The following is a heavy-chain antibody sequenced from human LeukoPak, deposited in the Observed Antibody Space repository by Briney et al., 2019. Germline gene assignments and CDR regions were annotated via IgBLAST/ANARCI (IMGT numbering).Heavy chain of an antibody. V-gene: IGHV4-31*03. J-gene: IGHJ3*01. CDR1: GDSMSSGGYL. Sequence: SETLSLTCTVSGDSMSSGGYLWSWIRQHPGKGLEWIGYIFYSGSSYYSPSLQSRLTISVDTSQKQFSLKMTSVTAADTAVYYCARLTCSGSSCSVGGGFGVWGQGTVVTVSS. CDR3: ARLTCSGSSCSVGGGFGV. D-gene: IGHD2-2*01. CDR2: IFYSGSS.